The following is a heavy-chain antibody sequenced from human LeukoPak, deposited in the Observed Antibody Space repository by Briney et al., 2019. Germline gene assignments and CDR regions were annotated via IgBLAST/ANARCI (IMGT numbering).Heavy chain of an antibody. D-gene: IGHD1-26*01. CDR2: MNPNSGNT. CDR1: GYTFTSYD. Sequence: ASVNVSCKASGYTFTSYDINWVRQATGQGLEWMGWMNPNSGNTGYAQKFQGRVTITRNTSISTAYMELSSLRSEDTAVYYCATARGQWDWGIMDVWGKGTTVTVSS. V-gene: IGHV1-8*03. CDR3: ATARGQWDWGIMDV. J-gene: IGHJ6*03.